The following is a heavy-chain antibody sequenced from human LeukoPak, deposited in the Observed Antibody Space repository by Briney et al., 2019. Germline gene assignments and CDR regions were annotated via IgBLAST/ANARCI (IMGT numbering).Heavy chain of an antibody. J-gene: IGHJ3*02. CDR3: ARDGHRRYHYDSNGREDAFDI. CDR2: IYTSGST. Sequence: KTSETLSLTCTVSGGSISSGSYYWSWIRQPAGKGLEWIGRIYTSGSTNYNPSLKSRVTISVDTSKNQFSLKLSSVTAADTAVYYCARDGHRRYHYDSNGREDAFDIWGQGTMVTVSS. CDR1: GGSISSGSYY. D-gene: IGHD3-22*01. V-gene: IGHV4-61*02.